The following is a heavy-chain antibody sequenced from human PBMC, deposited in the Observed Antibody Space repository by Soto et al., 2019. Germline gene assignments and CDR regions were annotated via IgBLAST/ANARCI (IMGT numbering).Heavy chain of an antibody. CDR3: ARASYPIGYCSSTSCYAGLNYYYYGMDV. Sequence: GASVKVSCKASGYTFTGYYMHWVRQAPGQGLEWKGWINPNSGGTNYAQKFQGWVTMTRDTSISTAYMELSRLISDDTAVYYCARASYPIGYCSSTSCYAGLNYYYYGMDVWGQGTTVTVSS. J-gene: IGHJ6*02. CDR1: GYTFTGYY. D-gene: IGHD2-2*01. V-gene: IGHV1-2*04. CDR2: INPNSGGT.